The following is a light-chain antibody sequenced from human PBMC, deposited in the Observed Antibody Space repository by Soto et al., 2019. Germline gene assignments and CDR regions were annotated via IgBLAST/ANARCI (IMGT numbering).Light chain of an antibody. CDR3: QQYNNWPPHT. V-gene: IGKV3-15*01. CDR1: QSVSNN. J-gene: IGKJ5*01. Sequence: EIVLTPSPGTLSLSPGERASLSCRASQSVSNNYLAWYQQKPGQAPRLLIYGASTRATGIPARFSGSGSGTEFTLTISSLQSEDFAVYYCQQYNNWPPHTFGQGTRLEI. CDR2: GAS.